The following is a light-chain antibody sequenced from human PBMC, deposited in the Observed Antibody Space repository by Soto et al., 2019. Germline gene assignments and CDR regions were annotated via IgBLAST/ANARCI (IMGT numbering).Light chain of an antibody. J-gene: IGKJ1*01. CDR3: LQFHCSWS. V-gene: IGKV1-5*03. Sequence: DIQMTQSPSTLSASVGDRVTINCRASQRIGRRLAWYQQKPGQAPKLLLYEASNLHSGVPSRFSGSGSGTDFTLTLSSLQPGDFATYFCLQFHCSWSVGQGNKV. CDR1: QRIGRR. CDR2: EAS.